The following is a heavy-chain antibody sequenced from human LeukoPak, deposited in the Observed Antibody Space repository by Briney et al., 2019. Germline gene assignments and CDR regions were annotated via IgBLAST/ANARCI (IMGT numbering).Heavy chain of an antibody. D-gene: IGHD6-13*01. V-gene: IGHV4-59*01. J-gene: IGHJ5*02. Sequence: PSETLSLTCTVSGDSLTTYYWSWIRQSPGKGLEWIGYINYIGSTNYNPPLKNRVTISADISKSQFSLRLRSVTAADTAVYFCARGVTAAGSSWGQGTLVTVSS. CDR3: ARGVTAAGSS. CDR1: GDSLTTYY. CDR2: INYIGST.